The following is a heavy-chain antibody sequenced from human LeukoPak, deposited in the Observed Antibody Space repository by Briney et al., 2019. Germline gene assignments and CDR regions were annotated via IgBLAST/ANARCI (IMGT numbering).Heavy chain of an antibody. Sequence: GGSLRLSCTASGFTFGDYAMSWVRQAPGKGLEWVGFIRSKAYGGTTEYAASVKGRFTISRDDSKSIAYLQMNSLKTEDTAVYYCTRDRGRMATLAYWGQGTLVTVSS. D-gene: IGHD5-24*01. CDR1: GFTFGDYA. CDR2: IRSKAYGGTT. CDR3: TRDRGRMATLAY. J-gene: IGHJ4*02. V-gene: IGHV3-49*04.